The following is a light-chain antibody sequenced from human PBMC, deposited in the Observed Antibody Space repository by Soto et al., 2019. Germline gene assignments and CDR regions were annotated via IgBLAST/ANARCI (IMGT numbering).Light chain of an antibody. CDR3: LQDHNLLT. CDR2: AVS. V-gene: IGKV1-6*01. J-gene: IGKJ4*01. Sequence: AIEMTQFPSSLSASVGDRVTITCRASQGIGSDLAWYQQRPGKAPKLLIYAVSSLQNGVPSRFSGSGSGTDFTLTISSLQPEDLATYYCLQDHNLLTFGGGTKVEIK. CDR1: QGIGSD.